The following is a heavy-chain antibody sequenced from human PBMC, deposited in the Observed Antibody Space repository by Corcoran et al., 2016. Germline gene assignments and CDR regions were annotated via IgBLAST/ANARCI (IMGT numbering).Heavy chain of an antibody. CDR2: IYYSGST. V-gene: IGHV4-39*07. CDR1: GGSISSSSYY. Sequence: QLQLQESGPGLVKPSETLSPTCTVSGGSISSSSYYWGWIRQPPGKGLEWIGSIYYSGSTYYNPSLKSRVTISVDTSKNQFSLKLSSVTAADTAVYYCARETIAVAGPYYYYGMDVWGQGTTVTVSS. J-gene: IGHJ6*02. CDR3: ARETIAVAGPYYYYGMDV. D-gene: IGHD6-19*01.